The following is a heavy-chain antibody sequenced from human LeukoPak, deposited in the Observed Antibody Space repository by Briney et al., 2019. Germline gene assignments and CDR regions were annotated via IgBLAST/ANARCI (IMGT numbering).Heavy chain of an antibody. D-gene: IGHD2-2*01. CDR2: INHSGST. CDR1: GGSFSGYY. V-gene: IGHV4-34*01. CDR3: ARESTGVPAAPMDV. J-gene: IGHJ6*02. Sequence: SETLSLTCAVYGGSFSGYYWSWIRQPPGKGLEWIGEINHSGSTNYNPSLKSRVTISVDTSKNQSSLKLSSVTAADTAVYYCARESTGVPAAPMDVWGQGTTVTVSS.